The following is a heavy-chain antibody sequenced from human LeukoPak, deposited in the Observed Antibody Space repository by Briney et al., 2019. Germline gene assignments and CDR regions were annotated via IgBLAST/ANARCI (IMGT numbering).Heavy chain of an antibody. V-gene: IGHV4-34*01. CDR3: ARGGYSYGSRYYYGMDV. D-gene: IGHD5-18*01. CDR1: GGSFSGYY. Sequence: PSETLSLTCAVYGGSFSGYYWSWIXQPPGXXLXWIGEINHSGSTNYNPSLKSRVTISVDTSKNQFSLKLSSVTAADTAVYYCARGGYSYGSRYYYGMDVWGQGTTVTVSS. CDR2: INHSGST. J-gene: IGHJ6*02.